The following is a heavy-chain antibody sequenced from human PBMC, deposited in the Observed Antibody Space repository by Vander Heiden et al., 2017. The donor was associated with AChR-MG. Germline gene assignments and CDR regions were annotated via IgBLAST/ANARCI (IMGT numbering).Heavy chain of an antibody. V-gene: IGHV4-34*01. CDR2: INHSGST. J-gene: IGHJ4*02. Sequence: QVQLQQWGAGLWKPSETLSLTCAVYGGSFSGYYWSWIRQPPGKGLEWIGEINHSGSTNYNPSLKSRVTISVDTSKNQFSRKLSSVTAADTAVYYCAGRPFEYWGQGTLVTVSS. CDR1: GGSFSGYY. CDR3: AGRPFEY.